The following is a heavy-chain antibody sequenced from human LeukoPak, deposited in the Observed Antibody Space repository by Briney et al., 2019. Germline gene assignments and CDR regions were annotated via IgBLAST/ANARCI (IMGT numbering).Heavy chain of an antibody. Sequence: PSETLSLTCTVTGGSISSYYWSWIRQPPGKGLEWIGYIYYSGSTNYNPSLKSRVTISVDTSKNQFSLKLSSVTAADTAVYYCARVPRIAAAESYYYYYGMDVWGKGTTVTVSS. V-gene: IGHV4-59*01. J-gene: IGHJ6*04. CDR2: IYYSGST. CDR3: ARVPRIAAAESYYYYYGMDV. CDR1: GGSISSYY. D-gene: IGHD6-13*01.